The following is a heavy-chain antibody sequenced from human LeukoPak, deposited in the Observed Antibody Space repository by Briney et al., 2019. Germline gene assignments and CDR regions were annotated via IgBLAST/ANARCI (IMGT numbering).Heavy chain of an antibody. Sequence: ASVKVSCKASGYTFTGYYMHWVRQAPGQGLEWMGWINPNSGGTNYAQKFQGRVTMTRDTSISTAYMELSRLRFDDTAVYYCARGGWSYYDFWSGYDYFDYWGQGTLVTVSS. V-gene: IGHV1-2*02. CDR3: ARGGWSYYDFWSGYDYFDY. J-gene: IGHJ4*02. CDR2: INPNSGGT. CDR1: GYTFTGYY. D-gene: IGHD3-3*01.